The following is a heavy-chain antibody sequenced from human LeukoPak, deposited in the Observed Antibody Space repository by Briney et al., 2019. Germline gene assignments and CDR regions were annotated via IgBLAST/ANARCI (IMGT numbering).Heavy chain of an antibody. V-gene: IGHV4-61*02. CDR2: ISTSVNP. D-gene: IGHD3-16*01. Sequence: SEALSLTCTVSGGSISSGSYYWNWIRQPAGKGLEWIGRISTSVNPNYNPSLKSRVTISVDTSKNQFSLKLNSVTAADTAVYYCARAPGGRRAYYMDVWGKGTTVTISS. CDR3: ARAPGGRRAYYMDV. CDR1: GGSISSGSYY. J-gene: IGHJ6*03.